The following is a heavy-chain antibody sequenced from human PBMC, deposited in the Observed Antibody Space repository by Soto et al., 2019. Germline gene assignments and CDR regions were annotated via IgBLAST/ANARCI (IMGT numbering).Heavy chain of an antibody. CDR2: INPNSGGT. D-gene: IGHD6-19*01. V-gene: IGHV1-2*02. Sequence: ASVKVSCKASGYTFSGFYMHWVRQAPGQGLEWMGWINPNSGGTKSAEKFQGRVTMARDTSISTAYMELSRLTSDDTAVYYCASAAVTGTAGLDFWGQGTQVTVSS. CDR1: GYTFSGFY. CDR3: ASAAVTGTAGLDF. J-gene: IGHJ4*02.